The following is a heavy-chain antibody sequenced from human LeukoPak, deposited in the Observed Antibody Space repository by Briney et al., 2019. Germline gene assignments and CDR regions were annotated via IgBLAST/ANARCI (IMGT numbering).Heavy chain of an antibody. J-gene: IGHJ2*01. CDR1: GFSFSTYG. V-gene: IGHV3-33*05. CDR2: ISHDGSDK. Sequence: GSLRLSCTASGFSFSTYGVHWVRQAPGKGLEWVAFISHDGSDKYFADSVKGRFTISRDNSKKTLLMQMNSLRAEDTAVYYCARESGGTSPYWYFDLWGRGTLVTVSS. CDR3: ARESGGTSPYWYFDL. D-gene: IGHD1-7*01.